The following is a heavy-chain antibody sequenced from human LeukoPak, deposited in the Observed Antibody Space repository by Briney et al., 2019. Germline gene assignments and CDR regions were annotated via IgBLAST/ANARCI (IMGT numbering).Heavy chain of an antibody. CDR1: GFTFSSYS. V-gene: IGHV3-48*04. Sequence: GGSLRLSCAASGFTFSSYSMNWVRQAPGKGLEWVSYISSSSSTIYYADSVKGRFTISRDNAKNSLSLQMNSLRAEDTAVYYCARDNLTPYWYFDLWGRGTLVSVSS. D-gene: IGHD4-23*01. J-gene: IGHJ2*01. CDR2: ISSSSSTI. CDR3: ARDNLTPYWYFDL.